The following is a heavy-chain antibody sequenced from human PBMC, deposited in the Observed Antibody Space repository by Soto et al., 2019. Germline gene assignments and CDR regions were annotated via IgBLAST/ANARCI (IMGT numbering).Heavy chain of an antibody. V-gene: IGHV1-2*02. D-gene: IGHD6-19*01. CDR1: GYTFTGYY. CDR3: ARVRSGWRLDAFDI. CDR2: INPNSGGT. J-gene: IGHJ3*02. Sequence: QVQLVQSGAEVKKPGASVKVSCKASGYTFTGYYMHWVRQAPGQGLEWMGWINPNSGGTNYAQKLQGRVTMTRDTSISTAYMELSRLRSDDTAVYYCARVRSGWRLDAFDIWGQGTMVTVSS.